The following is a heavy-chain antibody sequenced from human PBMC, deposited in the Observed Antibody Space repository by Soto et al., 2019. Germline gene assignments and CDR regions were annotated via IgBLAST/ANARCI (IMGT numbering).Heavy chain of an antibody. CDR1: GFNFGDYY. CDR3: ARLRVGVNWYFDL. V-gene: IGHV3-11*03. CDR2: VSSTGSYT. J-gene: IGHJ2*01. Sequence: QMQLLESGGGLVKPGGSLRLSCAASGFNFGDYYMSWIRQAPGKGLEWVSFVSSTGSYTKYSDSVGGRLTVSRDNGKNSLHLQLNILRVEDTAVYYCARLRVGVNWYFDLWGRGTLVTVSS. D-gene: IGHD1-26*01.